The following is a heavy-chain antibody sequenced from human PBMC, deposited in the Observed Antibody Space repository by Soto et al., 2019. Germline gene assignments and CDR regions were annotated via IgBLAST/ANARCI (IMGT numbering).Heavy chain of an antibody. Sequence: ASVKVSCKASGYTFTSYYMHWVRQAPGQGLEWMGIINPSGGSTSYAQKFQGRVTMTRDTSTSTVYMELSSLRSEDTAVYYCARTPYYYDSSPPYYYGMDVWGQGTTVTVSS. CDR3: ARTPYYYDSSPPYYYGMDV. D-gene: IGHD3-22*01. V-gene: IGHV1-46*01. CDR1: GYTFTSYY. CDR2: INPSGGST. J-gene: IGHJ6*02.